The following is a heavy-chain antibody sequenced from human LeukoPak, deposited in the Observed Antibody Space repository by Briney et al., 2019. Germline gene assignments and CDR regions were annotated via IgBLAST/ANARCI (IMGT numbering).Heavy chain of an antibody. D-gene: IGHD2-2*01. CDR2: IYTSGST. J-gene: IGHJ3*02. CDR3: ARYMRTSDAFDI. CDR1: GGSISSGSYY. Sequence: PSETLSLTCTVSGGSISSGSYYWSWIRQPAGKGLERIGRIYTSGSTNYNPSLKSRVTISVDTSKNQFSLKLSSVTAADTAVYYCARYMRTSDAFDIWGQGTMVTVSS. V-gene: IGHV4-61*02.